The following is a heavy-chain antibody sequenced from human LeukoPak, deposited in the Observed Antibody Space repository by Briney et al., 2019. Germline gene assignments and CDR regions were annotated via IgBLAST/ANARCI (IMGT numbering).Heavy chain of an antibody. CDR2: ISGSGGST. CDR1: GFTFSSYA. V-gene: IGHV3-23*01. D-gene: IGHD6-13*01. CDR3: ARHPRAAAGPYYYYYYMDV. J-gene: IGHJ6*03. Sequence: PGGSLRLSCAASGFTFSSYAMSWVRQAPGKGLEWVSAISGSGGSTYYADSVKGRFTISRDNSKNTLYLQMNSLRAEDTAVYYCARHPRAAAGPYYYYYYMDVWGKGTTVTISS.